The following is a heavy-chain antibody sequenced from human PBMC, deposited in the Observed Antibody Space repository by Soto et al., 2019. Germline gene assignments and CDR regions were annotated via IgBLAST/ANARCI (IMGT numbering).Heavy chain of an antibody. Sequence: QVQLVQSGAEVKKPGSSGKVSCKASGGTFNNYVVNWVRQAPGQGLEWMGVILPIFATANYAQKFQGRVTITADKSTSTAYMELTSLRSEDTAVYYCAGRCDSTTCLGHFDYWGQGTLVTVAS. D-gene: IGHD2-2*01. CDR1: GGTFNNYV. J-gene: IGHJ4*02. CDR2: ILPIFATA. V-gene: IGHV1-69*06. CDR3: AGRCDSTTCLGHFDY.